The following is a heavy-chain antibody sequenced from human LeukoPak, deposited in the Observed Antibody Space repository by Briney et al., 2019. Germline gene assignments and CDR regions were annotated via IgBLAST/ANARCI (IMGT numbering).Heavy chain of an antibody. J-gene: IGHJ4*02. CDR1: GDSVSSSSYY. CDR3: ARDRYGYPMDY. Sequence: TSETLSLTCTVSGDSVSSSSYYWGWIRQPPGKGLEWIGYIYYNGNTYYNPSLKSRVTISVDTSKNQFSLKLSSVTAADTAVYYCARDRYGYPMDYWGQGTLVTVSS. D-gene: IGHD5-18*01. CDR2: IYYNGNT. V-gene: IGHV4-30-4*08.